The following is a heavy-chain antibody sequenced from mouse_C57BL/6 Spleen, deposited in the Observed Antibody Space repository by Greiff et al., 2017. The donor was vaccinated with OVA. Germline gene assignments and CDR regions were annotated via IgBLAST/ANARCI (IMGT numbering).Heavy chain of an antibody. V-gene: IGHV1-59*01. D-gene: IGHD1-1*01. Sequence: VQLQQPGAELVRPGTSVKLSCKASGYTFTSYWMHWVKQRPGQGLEWIGVIDPSDSYTNYNQKFKGKATLTVDTSSSTAYMQLSSLTSEHSSVYYCARPLTTVVATDYWGQGTTLTVSS. CDR3: ARPLTTVVATDY. CDR2: IDPSDSYT. J-gene: IGHJ2*01. CDR1: GYTFTSYW.